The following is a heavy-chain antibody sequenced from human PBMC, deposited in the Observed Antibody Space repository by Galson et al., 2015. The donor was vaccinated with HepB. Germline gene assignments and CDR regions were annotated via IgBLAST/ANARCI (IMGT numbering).Heavy chain of an antibody. Sequence: TLSLTCTVSGGSISSGDYYWSWIRQPPGKGLEWIGYIYYSGSTYYNPSLKSRVTISVDTSKNQFSLKLSSVTAADTAVYYCARVLRFLEDFDYWGQGTLVTVSS. CDR2: IYYSGST. J-gene: IGHJ4*02. D-gene: IGHD3-3*01. V-gene: IGHV4-30-4*01. CDR1: GGSISSGDYY. CDR3: ARVLRFLEDFDY.